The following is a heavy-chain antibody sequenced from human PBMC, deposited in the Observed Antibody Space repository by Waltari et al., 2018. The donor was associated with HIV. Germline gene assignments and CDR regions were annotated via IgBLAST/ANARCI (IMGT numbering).Heavy chain of an antibody. V-gene: IGHV3-73*01. J-gene: IGHJ4*02. D-gene: IGHD1-26*01. CDR1: GFGFRVFA. Sequence: EVQLVASGGGMVQAGGSLKLSCATSGFGFRVFAMHWVRPASGRGPGWLGLIKTERFGYGTRYAASGGGRFNVSRDDSKNTAFLQIDNLRTEETAIYYCTGHREPREDSKTDYWGQGTLVTVSS. CDR2: IKTERFGYGT. CDR3: TGHREPREDSKTDY.